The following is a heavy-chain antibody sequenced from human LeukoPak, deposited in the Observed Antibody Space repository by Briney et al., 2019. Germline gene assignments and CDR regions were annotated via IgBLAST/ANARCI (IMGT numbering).Heavy chain of an antibody. CDR1: GFTFSSYG. V-gene: IGHV3-30*03. Sequence: GGSLRLSCAASGFTFSSYGMHWVRQAPGKGLEWVAVISYDGSNKYYADSVKGRFTISRDNSKNTLYLQMNSLRAEDTAVYYCARAGPSSSWHQFDYWCRETLVTVSS. CDR2: ISYDGSNK. CDR3: ARAGPSSSWHQFDY. J-gene: IGHJ4*02. D-gene: IGHD6-13*01.